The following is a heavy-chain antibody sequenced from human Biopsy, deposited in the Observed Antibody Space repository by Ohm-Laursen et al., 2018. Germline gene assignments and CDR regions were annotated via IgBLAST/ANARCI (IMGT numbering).Heavy chain of an antibody. Sequence: ASVKVSCKASGYTFSSYDVTWVRQATGQGLEWMGWINAYNGNTNYAQKLQGRVTMTTDTSTSTAYMELRSLRSDDTALYYCARDRTPYYDFWSGKSFDNWFDPWGQGTLVTVSS. CDR2: INAYNGNT. J-gene: IGHJ5*02. D-gene: IGHD3-3*01. V-gene: IGHV1-18*01. CDR3: ARDRTPYYDFWSGKSFDNWFDP. CDR1: GYTFSSYD.